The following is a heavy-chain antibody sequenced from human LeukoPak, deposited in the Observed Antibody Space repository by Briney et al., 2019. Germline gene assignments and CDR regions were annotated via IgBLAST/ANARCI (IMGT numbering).Heavy chain of an antibody. D-gene: IGHD3-10*02. Sequence: GGSLRLSCAASGFTFSSYEMNWVRQAPGKGLEWVSYISSSGSTIYYADSVKGRFTISRDHAKNSLYLQMNSLRAEDTAVYYCAELGITMIGGVWGKGTTVTISS. CDR3: AELGITMIGGV. J-gene: IGHJ6*04. CDR2: ISSSGSTI. V-gene: IGHV3-48*03. CDR1: GFTFSSYE.